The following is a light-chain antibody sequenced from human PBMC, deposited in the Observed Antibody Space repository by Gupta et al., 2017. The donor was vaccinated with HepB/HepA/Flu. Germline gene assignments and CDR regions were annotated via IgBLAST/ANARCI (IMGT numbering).Light chain of an antibody. CDR2: DAS. CDR3: HQCGKWPLT. V-gene: IGKV3-15*01. Sequence: EVALPQSPDTLSQSQGKRATLSCRSSQRIGTISAWYQQKVGQPPRLLIYDASIRAADVPARFRGSGSETNFTLIISSLRSEDFAVYYCHQCGKWPLTFGGGTKVEIK. J-gene: IGKJ4*01. CDR1: QRIGTI.